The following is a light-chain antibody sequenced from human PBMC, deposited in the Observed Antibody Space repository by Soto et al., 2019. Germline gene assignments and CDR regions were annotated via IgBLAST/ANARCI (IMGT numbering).Light chain of an antibody. Sequence: EIVMTQSPATLSVSPGERATLSCRASQSVNRNLAWYQQKPGQTPMLLIYDASSRATGIPARFSVSGSGTDFTLTISSLQSEDFAVYYCHQYNNWPLTFGGGTNVEIK. J-gene: IGKJ4*01. V-gene: IGKV3-15*01. CDR1: QSVNRN. CDR3: HQYNNWPLT. CDR2: DAS.